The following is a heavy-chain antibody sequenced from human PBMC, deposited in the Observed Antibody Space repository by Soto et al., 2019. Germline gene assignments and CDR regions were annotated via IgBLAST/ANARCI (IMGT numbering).Heavy chain of an antibody. Sequence: EVQLVESGGGLVKPGGSLRLSCAASGFTFSSYSMNWVRQAPGKGLEWVSSSSTSSIYIYYADSVTGRFTTSRDNAKNSLYLRLTRLRAEATAVYYCANHEAADTFSDYYGMNVWGQGTRVTVSS. J-gene: IGHJ6*02. CDR1: GFTFSSYS. V-gene: IGHV3-21*01. CDR2: SSTSSIYI. D-gene: IGHD6-13*01. CDR3: ANHEAADTFSDYYGMNV.